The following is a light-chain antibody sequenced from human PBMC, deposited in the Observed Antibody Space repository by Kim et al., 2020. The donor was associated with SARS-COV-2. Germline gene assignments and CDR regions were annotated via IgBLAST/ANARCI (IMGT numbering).Light chain of an antibody. CDR1: SLRSYD. CDR3: NSRDNNDNVL. Sequence: VAWVQTARITCQGDSLRSYDTSWHQQKPAQAPIVVVYGKNNRPSGIPDRFSGSSAGNTASLTSTGTQAGDEADYYCNSRDNNDNVLFGGGTRLTVL. J-gene: IGLJ2*01. V-gene: IGLV3-19*01. CDR2: GKN.